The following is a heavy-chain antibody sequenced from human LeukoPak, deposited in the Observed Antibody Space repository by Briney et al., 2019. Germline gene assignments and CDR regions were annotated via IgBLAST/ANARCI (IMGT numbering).Heavy chain of an antibody. Sequence: GGSLRLSCGASGFISSNYAMSWVRQAPGKGLEWVSSVSGTGGSTNYADSVKGRFTISGDNSKNTLYLQMNSLRAEDTAIYYCTGGGWSTDAFDIWGQGTVVTVSS. CDR3: TGGGWSTDAFDI. D-gene: IGHD6-19*01. V-gene: IGHV3-23*01. CDR1: GFISSNYA. CDR2: VSGTGGST. J-gene: IGHJ3*02.